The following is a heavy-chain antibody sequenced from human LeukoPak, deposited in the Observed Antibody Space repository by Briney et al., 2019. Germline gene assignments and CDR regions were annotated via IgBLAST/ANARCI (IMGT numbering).Heavy chain of an antibody. D-gene: IGHD6-19*01. J-gene: IGHJ5*02. CDR3: ASARRSIAVAANWFDP. CDR2: IYYSGST. Sequence: SETLSLTCTVSGGSISSYYWSWIRQPPGKGLEWIGYIYYSGSTNYNPSLKSRVTISVDTSKNQFSLKLSSVTAADTAVYYCASARRSIAVAANWFDPWGQGTLVTVSS. V-gene: IGHV4-59*08. CDR1: GGSISSYY.